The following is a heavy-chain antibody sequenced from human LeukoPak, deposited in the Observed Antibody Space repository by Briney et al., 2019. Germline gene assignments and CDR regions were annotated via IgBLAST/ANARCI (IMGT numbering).Heavy chain of an antibody. J-gene: IGHJ4*02. CDR1: GLIFSGYY. Sequence: PGGSLSLSCAAPGLIFSGYYMGWIRQAPGKGLEWVSYITSSGSIMYYADSVKGRFTISRDNAKNSLYVQMDSLRAEDTAIYYCARVRGYCSSTSCYPYYFDYWGQGTLVTVSS. D-gene: IGHD2-2*01. CDR3: ARVRGYCSSTSCYPYYFDY. V-gene: IGHV3-11*01. CDR2: ITSSGSIM.